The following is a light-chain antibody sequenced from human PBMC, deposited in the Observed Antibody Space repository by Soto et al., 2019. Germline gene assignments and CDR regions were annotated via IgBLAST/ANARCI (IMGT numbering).Light chain of an antibody. CDR1: QSVRSY. J-gene: IGKJ2*01. CDR2: DAS. Sequence: EIVLTQSPATLSLSPGERATLSCRASQSVRSYLAWYQQKPGQAPRILIYDASNRATGIPARFSGSGSGTDFTLTISSLQTEDFAVYYCQQRSDWPPYTFGQGNKLEIK. CDR3: QQRSDWPPYT. V-gene: IGKV3-11*01.